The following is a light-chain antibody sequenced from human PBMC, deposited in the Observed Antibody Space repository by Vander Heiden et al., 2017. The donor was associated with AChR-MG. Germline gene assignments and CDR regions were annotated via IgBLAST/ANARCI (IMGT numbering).Light chain of an antibody. Sequence: SALTQPPSVSGSPAQSVTISCTGTSSDVGGYNYVSWYQQHPGKAPKLIIYDVSERPSGVPDRFAGSKSGNTASLTISGLQAEDEADYYCCSYAGSYTLVFGGGTKLTVL. V-gene: IGLV2-11*01. CDR2: DVS. CDR3: CSYAGSYTLV. CDR1: SSDVGGYNY. J-gene: IGLJ2*01.